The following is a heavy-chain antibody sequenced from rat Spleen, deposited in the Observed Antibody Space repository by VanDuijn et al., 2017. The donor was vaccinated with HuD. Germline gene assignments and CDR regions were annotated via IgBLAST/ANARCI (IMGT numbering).Heavy chain of an antibody. CDR2: IWNTGGT. V-gene: IGHV2-41*01. CDR3: ARDENGYLYAWFTY. D-gene: IGHD1-4*01. CDR1: GFSLTSHN. Sequence: QVQLKASGPGLVQPSQTLSLTCTIAGFSLTSHNVHWVRQPPGKGREWMGVIWNTGGTRYNSALKPRLSINKDTSKSQVFLKMNSLQTEDTATYYCARDENGYLYAWFTYWGQGTLVTVSS. J-gene: IGHJ3*01.